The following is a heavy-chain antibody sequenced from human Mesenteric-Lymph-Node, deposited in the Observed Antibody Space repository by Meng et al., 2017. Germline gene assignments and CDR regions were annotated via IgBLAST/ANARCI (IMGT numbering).Heavy chain of an antibody. J-gene: IGHJ4*02. CDR1: GGSFSGYY. V-gene: IGHV4-34*01. D-gene: IGHD6-13*01. CDR2: INHSGST. CDR3: ARGGGNSWYIDY. Sequence: QAQLQQWGAGLWKPSETRSRTCAVHGGSFSGYYWSWIRQPPGKGLEWIGEINHSGSTNYNPSLKSRVTISVDTSKNQFSLKLSSVTAADTAVYYCARGGGNSWYIDYWGQGTLVTVSS.